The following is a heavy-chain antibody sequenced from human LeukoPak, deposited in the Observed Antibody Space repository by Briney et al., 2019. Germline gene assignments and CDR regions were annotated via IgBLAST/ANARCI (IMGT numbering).Heavy chain of an antibody. V-gene: IGHV1-69*04. J-gene: IGHJ6*02. Sequence: ASVKVSCKASGGTFSSYAISWVRQAPGQGLEWMGRIIPILGIANYAQKFQGRVTITADKSTSTAYMELSSLRSEDTAVYYCARDLPYCSGGSCYRSPYGMDVWGQGTTVTVSS. CDR3: ARDLPYCSGGSCYRSPYGMDV. CDR1: GGTFSSYA. CDR2: IIPILGIA. D-gene: IGHD2-15*01.